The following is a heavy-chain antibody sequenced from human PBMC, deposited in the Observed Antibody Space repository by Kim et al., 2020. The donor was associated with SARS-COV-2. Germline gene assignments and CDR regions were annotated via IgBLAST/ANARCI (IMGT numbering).Heavy chain of an antibody. J-gene: IGHJ4*02. D-gene: IGHD3-10*01. CDR2: INSDGSST. Sequence: GGSLRLSCAASGFTFSSYWMHWVRQAPGKGLVWVSRINSDGSSTSYADSVKGRFTISRDNAKNTLYLQMNSLRAEDTAVYYCATPEYYYGSGRSHYWGQGTLVTVSS. V-gene: IGHV3-74*01. CDR3: ATPEYYYGSGRSHY. CDR1: GFTFSSYW.